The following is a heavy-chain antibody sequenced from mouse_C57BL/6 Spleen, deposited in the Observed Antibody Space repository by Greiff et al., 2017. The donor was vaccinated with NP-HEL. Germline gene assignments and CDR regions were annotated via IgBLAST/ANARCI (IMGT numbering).Heavy chain of an antibody. J-gene: IGHJ2*01. CDR1: GYTFTDYN. CDR2: INPNNGGT. Sequence: VQLQQSGPELVKPGASVKIPCKASGYTFTDYNMDWVKQSHGKSLEWIGDINPNNGGTIYNQKFKGKATLTVVKSSSTAYMELRSLTSEDTAVYYCARRSYYYGSSYVRGYYFDYWGQGTTLTVSS. D-gene: IGHD1-1*01. CDR3: ARRSYYYGSSYVRGYYFDY. V-gene: IGHV1-18*01.